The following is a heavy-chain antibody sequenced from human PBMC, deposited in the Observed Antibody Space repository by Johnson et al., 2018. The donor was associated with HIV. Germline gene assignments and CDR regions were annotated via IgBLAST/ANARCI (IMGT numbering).Heavy chain of an antibody. CDR2: IRYDSTTE. V-gene: IGHV3-30*02. Sequence: QMQLVESRGGVVQPGGSLRLSCSASGFAFSSCGMHWVRQAPGKGLEWVAFIRYDSTTEYYADSVKGRFTISRDNSKKTLYLQMSSLRFEDTAVYYCAKDSITSGDFPNAFESWGQGTMVTVSS. D-gene: IGHD2-21*01. CDR1: GFAFSSCG. J-gene: IGHJ3*02. CDR3: AKDSITSGDFPNAFES.